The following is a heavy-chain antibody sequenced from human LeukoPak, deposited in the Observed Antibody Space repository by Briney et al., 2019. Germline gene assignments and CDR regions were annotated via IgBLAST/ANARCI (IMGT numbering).Heavy chain of an antibody. CDR3: ARDWITMVRGVPVPTFDP. J-gene: IGHJ5*02. D-gene: IGHD3-10*01. Sequence: PGGSLRLSCAASGFTFSSYSMSWVRQAPGKGLEWVANIKQDGSEKYYVDSVKGRFTISRDNAKNSLYLQMNSLRAEDTAVYYCARDWITMVRGVPVPTFDPWGQGTLVTVSS. V-gene: IGHV3-7*01. CDR2: IKQDGSEK. CDR1: GFTFSSYS.